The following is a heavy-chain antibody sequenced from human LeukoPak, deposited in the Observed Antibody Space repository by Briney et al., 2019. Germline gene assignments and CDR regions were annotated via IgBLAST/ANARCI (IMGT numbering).Heavy chain of an antibody. Sequence: ASVKVSCKASGYTFTGYYMHWVRQAPGQGLEWMGWINPNSGGTNYAQKFQGRVTMTRDTSISTAYMEPSRLRSDDTAVYYCARARYYYDSSGYFNYWGQGTLVTVSS. V-gene: IGHV1-2*02. D-gene: IGHD3-22*01. CDR2: INPNSGGT. CDR1: GYTFTGYY. J-gene: IGHJ4*02. CDR3: ARARYYYDSSGYFNY.